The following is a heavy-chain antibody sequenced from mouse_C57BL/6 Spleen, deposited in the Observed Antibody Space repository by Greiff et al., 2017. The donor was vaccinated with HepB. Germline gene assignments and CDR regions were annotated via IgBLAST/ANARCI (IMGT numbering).Heavy chain of an antibody. CDR3: ARGVDYDSWFAY. V-gene: IGHV1-54*01. Sequence: QVQLQQSGAELVRPGTSVKVSCKASGYAFTNYLIEWVKQRPGQGLEWIGVINPGSGGTNYNEKFKGKATLTADKSSSTAYMQLSSLTSEDSAVYFCARGVDYDSWFAYWGQGTLVTVSA. CDR2: INPGSGGT. D-gene: IGHD2-4*01. CDR1: GYAFTNYL. J-gene: IGHJ3*01.